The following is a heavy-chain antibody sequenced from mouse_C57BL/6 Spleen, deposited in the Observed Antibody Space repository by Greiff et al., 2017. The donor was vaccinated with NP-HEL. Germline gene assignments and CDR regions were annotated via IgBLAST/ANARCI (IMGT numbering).Heavy chain of an antibody. CDR1: GFTFSSYA. CDR2: ISDGGSYT. CDR3: ARGAITTVVAPYAMDY. V-gene: IGHV5-4*01. D-gene: IGHD1-1*01. Sequence: DVHLVESGGGLVKPGGSLKLSCAASGFTFSSYAMSWVRQTPEKRLEWVATISDGGSYTYYPDNVKGRFTISRDNAKNNLYLQMGHLKSEDTAMSYCARGAITTVVAPYAMDYWGQGTSVTVSS. J-gene: IGHJ4*01.